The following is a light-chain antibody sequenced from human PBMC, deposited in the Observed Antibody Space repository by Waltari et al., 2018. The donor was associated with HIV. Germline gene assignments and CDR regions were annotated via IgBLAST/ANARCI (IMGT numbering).Light chain of an antibody. CDR1: SPNLGTNY. CDR2: DNN. CDR3: GTWDSSLSASVV. V-gene: IGLV1-51*01. J-gene: IGLJ2*01. Sequence: QSVFTQPPSVSAAPGQKVTSSCSGRSPNLGTNYVSWYQQLPGTAPKLLIYDNNKRPSGIPDRFSGSKSGTSATLGITGLQTGDEADYYCGTWDSSLSASVVFGGGTKLTVL.